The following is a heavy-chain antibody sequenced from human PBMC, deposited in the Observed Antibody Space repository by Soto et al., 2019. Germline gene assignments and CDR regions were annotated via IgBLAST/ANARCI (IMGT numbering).Heavy chain of an antibody. CDR3: ARDGERDTGLNFYYYLHGMDA. CDR2: ISPYNGTT. Sequence: VASVKVSCKASGYTFTSYAMHWVRQAPGQGLEWMGWISPYNGTTKYAEKFQGEMTMTTDTATSTAYMDLRSLRSDDTAVYYCARDGERDTGLNFYYYLHGMDAWGQGTRVTV. V-gene: IGHV1-18*01. D-gene: IGHD1-1*01. J-gene: IGHJ6*02. CDR1: GYTFTSYA.